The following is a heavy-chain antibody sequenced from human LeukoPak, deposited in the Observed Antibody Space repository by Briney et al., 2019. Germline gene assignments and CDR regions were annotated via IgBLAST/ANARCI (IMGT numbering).Heavy chain of an antibody. D-gene: IGHD6-13*01. CDR1: GFXXSXXX. CDR3: ARLRAAQTYDC. CDR2: XRQDGNEK. J-gene: IGHJ4*02. V-gene: IGHV3-7*04. Sequence: GGSLRLSCAGAGFXXSXXXXXXVXXXXXKXXEWVAKXRQDGNEKYYVDSVKGRFTISRDNPKNSLYLQMNSLRAEDTAIYYCARLRAAQTYDCWGQGTLVTVSS.